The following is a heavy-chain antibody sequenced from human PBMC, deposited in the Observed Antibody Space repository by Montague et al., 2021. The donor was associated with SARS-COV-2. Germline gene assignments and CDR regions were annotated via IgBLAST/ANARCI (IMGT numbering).Heavy chain of an antibody. CDR3: ARSLVSGTYGRCCFDY. CDR2: IYYSRTI. CDR1: GGSISSGYYY. J-gene: IGHJ4*02. Sequence: SETLSLTCTVSGGSISSGYYYWSWIRPPPGKGLELIGNIYYSRTIYYTPSLKSRLTISLDTSKHLFSLKVTSVTAADTAVYYCARSLVSGTYGRCCFDYWGQGTLVTVSS. D-gene: IGHD3-10*01. V-gene: IGHV4-39*07.